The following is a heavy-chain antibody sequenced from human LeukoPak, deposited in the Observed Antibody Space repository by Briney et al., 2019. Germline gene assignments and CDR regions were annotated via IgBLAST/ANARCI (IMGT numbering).Heavy chain of an antibody. V-gene: IGHV3-7*05. CDR2: INQDGSAK. J-gene: IGHJ4*02. CDR3: ARDSGYDAFDY. CDR1: GFLLSNSW. Sequence: GGSYGGSCADSGFLLSNSWMAWVRQAPGRGLEWLANINQDGSAKTCVDSVKGRFTISRDNAKNSLYLQMNSLRAEDTAMYYCARDSGYDAFDYWGQGTLVTVSS. D-gene: IGHD5-12*01.